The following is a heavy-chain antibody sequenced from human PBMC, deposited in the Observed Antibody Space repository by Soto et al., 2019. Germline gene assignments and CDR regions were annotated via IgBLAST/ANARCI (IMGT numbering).Heavy chain of an antibody. CDR2: VFHSGDT. J-gene: IGHJ4*02. CDR3: TRLIYDSRLNYFYFDL. V-gene: IGHV4-4*02. Sequence: QVHLQESGPGLVKPSGTLSLTCVVSGCSISGRNWWSWVRQAPGKGLEWIGEVFHSGDTTYSPSLRSRVTISVDKSKNQFSLHLNSVPAADTAVYYCTRLIYDSRLNYFYFDLWGQGALVTVSS. CDR1: GCSISGRNW. D-gene: IGHD3-22*01.